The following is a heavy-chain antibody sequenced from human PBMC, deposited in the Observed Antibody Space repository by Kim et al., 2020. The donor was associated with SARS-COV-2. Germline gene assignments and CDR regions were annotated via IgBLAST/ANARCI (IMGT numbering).Heavy chain of an antibody. Sequence: GGSLRLSCAASGFTFSSYAMHWVRQAPGKGLEWVAVIWYDGSNKYYADSVKGRFTISRDNSKNTLYLQMNSLRAEDTAVYYCAKDRRGLQPYYFDYWGQGTLVTVSS. CDR3: AKDRRGLQPYYFDY. V-gene: IGHV3-33*06. D-gene: IGHD1-26*01. CDR1: GFTFSSYA. CDR2: IWYDGSNK. J-gene: IGHJ4*02.